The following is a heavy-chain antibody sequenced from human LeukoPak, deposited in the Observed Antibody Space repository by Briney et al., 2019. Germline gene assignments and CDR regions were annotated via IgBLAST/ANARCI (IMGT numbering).Heavy chain of an antibody. CDR3: ARGGLYSSASYYFDY. CDR2: IYYSGTT. V-gene: IGHV4-61*01. CDR1: GGSVNSGNYY. Sequence: SETLSLTCTVSGGSVNSGNYYWSWIRQPPGKGLEWIGYIYYSGTTNYNPSLKSRVTISVDTSKNQFSLKLSSVTAADTAVYYCARGGLYSSASYYFDYWGQGTLVTVSS. J-gene: IGHJ4*02. D-gene: IGHD6-6*01.